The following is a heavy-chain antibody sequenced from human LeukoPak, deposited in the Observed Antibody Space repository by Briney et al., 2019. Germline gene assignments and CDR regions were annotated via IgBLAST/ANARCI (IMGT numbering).Heavy chain of an antibody. J-gene: IGHJ4*02. CDR3: AKDDGWLQLGGIDQ. CDR1: GFTFKTYA. V-gene: IGHV3-30*02. CDR2: IQYDSNNK. Sequence: GGSLRLSCAASGFTFKTYAMHWVRQAPGKGLEWVAFIQYDSNNKNYADSVRGRFTISRDNSNNMLFLQMSSLRTEDTALYYCAKDDGWLQLGGIDQWGQGTLVTVSS. D-gene: IGHD5-24*01.